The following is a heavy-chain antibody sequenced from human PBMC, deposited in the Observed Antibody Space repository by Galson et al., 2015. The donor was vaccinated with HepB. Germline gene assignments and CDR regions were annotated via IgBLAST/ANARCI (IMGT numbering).Heavy chain of an antibody. V-gene: IGHV3-15*01. CDR3: TADVPEPLSQIDY. Sequence: SLRPSCAGSGYTFNSAWMNWVCQAPGKGLEWVARIRTQSEGRTAYATPVKGRFTISRDDSNNALYLHMNNLKPEDTAMYYCTADVPEPLSQIDYWGQGTLVTVSS. CDR2: IRTQSEGRT. CDR1: GYTFNSAW. J-gene: IGHJ4*02. D-gene: IGHD1-14*01.